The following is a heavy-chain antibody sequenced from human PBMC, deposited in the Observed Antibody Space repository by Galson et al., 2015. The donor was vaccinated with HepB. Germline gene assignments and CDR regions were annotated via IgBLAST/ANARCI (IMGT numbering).Heavy chain of an antibody. V-gene: IGHV3-49*04. CDR2: IRSKAYGGTT. CDR3: TKVAATGYDAFDI. CDR1: GFTFGDYA. Sequence: SLRLSCAASGFTFGDYAMSWVRQAPGKGLEWVGFIRSKAYGGTTEYAASVKGRFTISRDDSKSIAYLQMNSLKTEDTAVYYCTKVAATGYDAFDIWGQGTMVTVSS. D-gene: IGHD2-15*01. J-gene: IGHJ3*02.